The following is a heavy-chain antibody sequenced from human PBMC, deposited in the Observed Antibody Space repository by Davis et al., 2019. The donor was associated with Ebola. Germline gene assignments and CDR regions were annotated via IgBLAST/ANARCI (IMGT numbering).Heavy chain of an antibody. D-gene: IGHD1-26*01. CDR2: ISAYNGNT. Sequence: ASVKVSCKASGYTFTSYGISWVRQAPGQGLEWMGWISAYNGNTNYAQKLQGRVTMTRNTSISTAYMELSSLRSEDTAVHYCARGAGLGAIGAVDYWGQGTLVTVSS. V-gene: IGHV1-18*04. CDR1: GYTFTSYG. J-gene: IGHJ4*02. CDR3: ARGAGLGAIGAVDY.